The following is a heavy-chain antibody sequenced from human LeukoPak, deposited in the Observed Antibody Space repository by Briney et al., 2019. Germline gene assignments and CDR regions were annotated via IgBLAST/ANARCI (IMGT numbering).Heavy chain of an antibody. J-gene: IGHJ6*03. D-gene: IGHD3-10*01. CDR1: GFTFSRHV. CDR3: ARGGIPTGPYYYFYYMDV. Sequence: GSSLRLSCAASGFTFSRHVMQWVRQAPGKGLEWVAVISYDGNNRFYADSVKGRFTISRDNYRNTLYLQMNSLGGDDAAVYSCARGGIPTGPYYYFYYMDVWGKGTAVTVSS. CDR2: ISYDGNNR. V-gene: IGHV3-30*01.